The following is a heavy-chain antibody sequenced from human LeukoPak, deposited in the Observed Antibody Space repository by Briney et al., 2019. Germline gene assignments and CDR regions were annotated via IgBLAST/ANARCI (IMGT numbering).Heavy chain of an antibody. CDR1: GGSISSGGYY. Sequence: PSETLSLTCTVSGGSISSGGYYWSWIRQHPGKGLEWIGYIYYSGSTYYNPSLKSRVTISVDTSKNQFSLKLSSVTAADTAVYYCARSPGYSYAEGLAAFDIWGQGTMVTVSS. CDR2: IYYSGST. CDR3: ARSPGYSYAEGLAAFDI. V-gene: IGHV4-31*03. D-gene: IGHD5-18*01. J-gene: IGHJ3*02.